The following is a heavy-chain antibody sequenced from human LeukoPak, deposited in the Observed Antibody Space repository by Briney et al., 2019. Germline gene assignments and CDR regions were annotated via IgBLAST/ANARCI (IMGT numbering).Heavy chain of an antibody. V-gene: IGHV3-21*01. D-gene: IGHD1-26*01. CDR1: GFTFSDYS. Sequence: GGSLRLSCAASGFTFSDYSLNWVRQAPGKGLEWVSALSGSSTYIYHADSVKGRFTISRDNAKNSLYLQMNSLRAEDTAVYYCTRNRSPDSGPYHIPNDYWGQGTLVTVSS. CDR2: LSGSSTYI. J-gene: IGHJ4*02. CDR3: TRNRSPDSGPYHIPNDY.